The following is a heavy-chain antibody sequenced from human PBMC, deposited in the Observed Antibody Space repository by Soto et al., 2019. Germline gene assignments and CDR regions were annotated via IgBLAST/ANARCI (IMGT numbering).Heavy chain of an antibody. D-gene: IGHD2-8*01. J-gene: IGHJ4*02. Sequence: GESLKISCEASGYMFPIYHISWVRQMPGKGLEWVGKIDPSDSRTMYRPSSRARITISVDKSINTAYLEWGRLKASDTAMYYCARHDSNGDFYFRGQGTQVTVSS. CDR1: GYMFPIYH. CDR2: IDPSDSRT. CDR3: ARHDSNGDFYF. V-gene: IGHV5-10-1*01.